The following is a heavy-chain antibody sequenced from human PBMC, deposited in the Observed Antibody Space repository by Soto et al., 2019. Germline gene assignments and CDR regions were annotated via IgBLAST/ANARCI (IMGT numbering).Heavy chain of an antibody. CDR3: ASSVTGTFDY. CDR2: ISSSGSTI. CDR1: GFTFSSYE. D-gene: IGHD1-20*01. J-gene: IGHJ4*02. V-gene: IGHV3-48*03. Sequence: EVQLVESGGGLVQPGGSLRLSCAASGFTFSSYEMNWVRQAPGKGLEWVSYISSSGSTIYYADSVKGRFTISRVNAKNSLYLQMNSLRAEDTAVYYCASSVTGTFDYWGQGTLVTVSS.